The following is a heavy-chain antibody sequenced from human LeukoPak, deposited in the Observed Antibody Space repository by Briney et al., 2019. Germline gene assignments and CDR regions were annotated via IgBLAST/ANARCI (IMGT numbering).Heavy chain of an antibody. CDR1: GGSFSGYY. CDR2: INHSGST. Sequence: SETLSLTCAVYGGSFSGYYWSWIRQPPGKGLEWIGEINHSGSTNYNPSLKSRVTISVDTSKNQFSLKLSSVTAADTAVYYCASGVKVDYFDYWGQGTLVTVSS. CDR3: ASGVKVDYFDY. D-gene: IGHD1-26*01. V-gene: IGHV4-34*01. J-gene: IGHJ4*02.